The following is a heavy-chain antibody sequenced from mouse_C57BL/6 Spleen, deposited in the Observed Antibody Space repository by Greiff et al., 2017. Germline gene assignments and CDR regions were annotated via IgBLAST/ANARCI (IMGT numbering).Heavy chain of an antibody. CDR2: ISSGGDYI. V-gene: IGHV5-9-1*02. CDR3: TRDTLGLDY. J-gene: IGHJ2*01. Sequence: EVKLMESGEGLVKPGGSLKLSCAASGFTFSSYAMSWVRQTPEKRLEWVAYISSGGDYIYYADTVKGRFTISRDNARNTLYLQMSSLKSEDTAMYYCTRDTLGLDYWGQGTTRTVSS. CDR1: GFTFSSYA. D-gene: IGHD4-1*01.